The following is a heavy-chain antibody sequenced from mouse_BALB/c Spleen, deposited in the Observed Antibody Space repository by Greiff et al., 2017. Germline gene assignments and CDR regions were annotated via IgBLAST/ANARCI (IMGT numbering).Heavy chain of an antibody. CDR3: ARGGSYGDFDY. D-gene: IGHD1-1*01. J-gene: IGHJ2*01. Sequence: EVHLVESGGGLVQPGGSLRLSCATSGFTFTDYYMSWVRQPPGKALEWLGFIRNKANGYTTEYSASVKGRFTISRDNSQSILYLQMNTLRAEDSATYYCARGGSYGDFDYWGQGTTLTVSS. V-gene: IGHV7-3*02. CDR2: IRNKANGYTT. CDR1: GFTFTDYY.